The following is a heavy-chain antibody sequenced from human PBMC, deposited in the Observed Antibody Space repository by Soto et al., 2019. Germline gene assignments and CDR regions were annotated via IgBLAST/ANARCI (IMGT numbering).Heavy chain of an antibody. CDR3: ARDGLRFLEWSSY. J-gene: IGHJ4*02. V-gene: IGHV4-30-4*01. CDR2: IYYSGST. Sequence: NPSETLSLTCTVSGGSISSGDYYWSWIRQPPGKGLEWIGYIYYSGSTYYNPSLKSRVTISVDTSKNQFSLKLSSVTAADTAVYYCARDGLRFLEWSSYWGQRTLVTVS. CDR1: GGSISSGDYY. D-gene: IGHD3-3*01.